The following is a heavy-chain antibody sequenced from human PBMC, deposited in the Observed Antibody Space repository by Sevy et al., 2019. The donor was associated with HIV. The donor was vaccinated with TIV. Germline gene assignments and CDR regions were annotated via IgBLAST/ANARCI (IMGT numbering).Heavy chain of an antibody. D-gene: IGHD1-26*01. CDR2: ISHDGINE. Sequence: GGSLRLSCIGSGFSFSYYGIHWVRQSPGKGLDWVALISHDGINEYYADSVKGRFTISRDNSKNTVYLEMNSLRKEDTAMYFCANAYSGSYSHSYLYALDVWGQGTTVTVSS. J-gene: IGHJ6*02. V-gene: IGHV3-30*18. CDR3: ANAYSGSYSHSYLYALDV. CDR1: GFSFSYYG.